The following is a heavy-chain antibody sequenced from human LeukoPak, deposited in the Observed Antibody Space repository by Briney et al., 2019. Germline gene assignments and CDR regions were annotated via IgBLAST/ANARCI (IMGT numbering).Heavy chain of an antibody. Sequence: GSLRLSCAASGFTFSDYYMSWIRQAPGKGLEWVSYISSSGSTIYYADSVKGRFTISRDNAKNSLYLQMNSLRAEDTAVYYCARDPSAFGELSKIADYWGQGTLVTVSS. J-gene: IGHJ4*02. CDR3: ARDPSAFGELSKIADY. CDR2: ISSSGSTI. CDR1: GFTFSDYY. D-gene: IGHD3-10*01. V-gene: IGHV3-11*04.